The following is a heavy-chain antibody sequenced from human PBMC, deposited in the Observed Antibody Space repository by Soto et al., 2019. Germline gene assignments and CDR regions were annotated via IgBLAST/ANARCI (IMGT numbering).Heavy chain of an antibody. CDR3: AREIAAAGIYYYGMDV. CDR2: IYPGDSDT. D-gene: IGHD6-13*01. V-gene: IGHV5-51*01. J-gene: IGHJ6*02. Sequence: VESLKISCNGSGYSFTSYWIGWVRQMPWKGLEWMGIIYPGDSDTRYSPSFQGQVTISADKSISTAYLQWSSLKASDTAMYYCAREIAAAGIYYYGMDVWGQGTTVTVSS. CDR1: GYSFTSYW.